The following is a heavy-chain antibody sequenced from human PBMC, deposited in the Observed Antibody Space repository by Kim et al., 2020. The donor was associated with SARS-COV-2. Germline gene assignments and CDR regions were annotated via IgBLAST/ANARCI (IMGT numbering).Heavy chain of an antibody. Sequence: GGSLRLSCAASGFTFSSYWMHWVRQAPGKGLVWVSRINSDGSSTSYADSVKGRFTISRDNAKNTLYLQMNSLRAEDTAVYYCARRAERIAAASYNWFDPWGQGTLVTVSS. CDR3: ARRAERIAAASYNWFDP. CDR1: GFTFSSYW. D-gene: IGHD6-13*01. J-gene: IGHJ5*02. CDR2: INSDGSST. V-gene: IGHV3-74*01.